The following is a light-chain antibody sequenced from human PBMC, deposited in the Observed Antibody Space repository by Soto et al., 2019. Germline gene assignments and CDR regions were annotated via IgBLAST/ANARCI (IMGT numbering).Light chain of an antibody. CDR2: KAS. V-gene: IGKV1-5*03. J-gene: IGKJ1*01. CDR3: QHYNSYSEA. CDR1: QTISSW. Sequence: DIQMTQSPSTLSGSVGDRVTITCRASQTISSWLAWYQQKPGKAPKLLIYKASTLKSGVPSRFSGSGSGTEFTLTISSLQPDDFATYSCQHYNSYSEAFGQGHKVELK.